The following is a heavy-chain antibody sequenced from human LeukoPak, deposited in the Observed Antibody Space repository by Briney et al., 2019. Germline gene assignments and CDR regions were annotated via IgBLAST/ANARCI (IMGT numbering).Heavy chain of an antibody. CDR1: GCSISSGSYY. Sequence: SETLSLTCTVSGCSISSGSYYWSWIRQPAGKGLEWIGRIYTSGSTNYNPSLKSRVTISVDTSKNQFSLKLNSVTAADTAVYYCARASALAFDYWGQGTLVTVSS. CDR2: IYTSGST. J-gene: IGHJ4*02. CDR3: ARASALAFDY. D-gene: IGHD5-12*01. V-gene: IGHV4-61*02.